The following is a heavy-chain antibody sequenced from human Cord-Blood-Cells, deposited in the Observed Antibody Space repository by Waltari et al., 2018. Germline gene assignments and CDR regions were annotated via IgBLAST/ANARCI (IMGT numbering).Heavy chain of an antibody. CDR3: ARGEGVGAAFDY. Sequence: KVSCKASGYTFTSYDIHWVRQATGQGLEWMGWMNPNSGNTGYAQKFQGRVTMTRNTSISTAYMELSSLRSEDTAVYYCARGEGVGAAFDYWGQGTLVTVSS. J-gene: IGHJ4*02. D-gene: IGHD1-26*01. V-gene: IGHV1-8*01. CDR2: MNPNSGNT. CDR1: GYTFTSYD.